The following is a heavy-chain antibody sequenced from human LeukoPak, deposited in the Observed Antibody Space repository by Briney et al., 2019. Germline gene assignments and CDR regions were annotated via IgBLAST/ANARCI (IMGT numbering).Heavy chain of an antibody. CDR2: ISNGGGSA. J-gene: IGHJ3*02. V-gene: IGHV3-23*01. CDR3: ARDRGRWYGDAFDI. Sequence: GGSLRLSCAGSGFTFSSYPMSWVRQAPGNGLQWVSAISNGGGSAYYADSVKGRFTISRDNSKNTLYLQMNSLGAEDTAVYYCARDRGRWYGDAFDIRGQGTMVTVSS. D-gene: IGHD6-13*01. CDR1: GFTFSSYP.